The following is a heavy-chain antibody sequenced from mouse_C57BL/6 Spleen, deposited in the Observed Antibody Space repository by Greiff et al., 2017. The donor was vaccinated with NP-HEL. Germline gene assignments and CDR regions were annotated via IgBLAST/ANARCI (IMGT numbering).Heavy chain of an antibody. CDR2: IYPGDGDT. J-gene: IGHJ2*01. CDR3: ARTDYDYGVDY. D-gene: IGHD2-4*01. V-gene: IGHV1-80*01. Sequence: VQLQQSGAELVKPGASVKISCKASGYAFSSYWMNWVKQRPGKGLEWIGQIYPGDGDTNYNGKFKGKATLTADKSSSTAYMQLSSLTSEDSAVYFCARTDYDYGVDYWGQGTTLTVSS. CDR1: GYAFSSYW.